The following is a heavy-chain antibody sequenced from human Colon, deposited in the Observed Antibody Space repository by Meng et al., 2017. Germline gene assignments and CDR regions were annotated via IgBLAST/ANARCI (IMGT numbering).Heavy chain of an antibody. CDR3: ARGLNEGGLAHNWFDP. CDR1: GGSLSSDTYY. V-gene: IGHV4-31*03. CDR2: INHSGST. Sequence: VRLTQSGPGLVKPSQNLSLTRTVSGGSLSSDTYYWTWIRQDPGKGLEWIGIINHSGSTYYNPSLKSRVTMSLDTSKQQFSLKLISVTAADTAVYFCARGLNEGGLAHNWFDPWGQGTLVTVSS. D-gene: IGHD1-1*01. J-gene: IGHJ5*02.